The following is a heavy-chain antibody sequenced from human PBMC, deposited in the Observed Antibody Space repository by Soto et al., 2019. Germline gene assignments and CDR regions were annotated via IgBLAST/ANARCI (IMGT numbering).Heavy chain of an antibody. CDR2: IIPIFGTA. V-gene: IGHV1-69*13. CDR3: AGYGDYAINWFDP. J-gene: IGHJ5*02. Sequence: SVKVSCKASGVTFSSYAISWVRQAPGQGLEWMGGIIPIFGTANYAQKFQGRVTITADESTSTAYMELSSLRSEDTAVYYCAGYGDYAINWFDPWGQGTLVTVSS. CDR1: GVTFSSYA. D-gene: IGHD4-17*01.